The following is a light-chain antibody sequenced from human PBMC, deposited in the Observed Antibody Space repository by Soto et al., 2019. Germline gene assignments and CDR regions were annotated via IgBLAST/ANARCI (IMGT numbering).Light chain of an antibody. Sequence: MQLTQSPSVLSAPSGSKVKITGRASQALSNYLAWYQQKPGKAPDLLIYSASTLQSEVPSRFSGSGSETEFSLTIRALQPEDFATYYCQQLSRYPRTFGGGTKVDIK. V-gene: IGKV1-9*01. CDR3: QQLSRYPRT. CDR1: QALSNY. J-gene: IGKJ4*01. CDR2: SAS.